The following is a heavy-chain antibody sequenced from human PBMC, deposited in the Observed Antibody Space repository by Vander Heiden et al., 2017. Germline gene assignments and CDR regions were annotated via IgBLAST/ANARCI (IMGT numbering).Heavy chain of an antibody. J-gene: IGHJ5*02. V-gene: IGHV1-46*01. D-gene: IGHD6-6*01. CDR3: ARDPYSSSSLNWFDP. CDR1: RYTFSNYY. Sequence: QVQLVQSGAEVKRPGASVKVSYMPSRYTFSNYYMHWVRQVPGQGLEWMGIINPRGGSTSSAQKCQGRVTMTRDTSTSTIFMELSSLRSEDTAVYFCARDPYSSSSLNWFDPWGQGTLVTVSS. CDR2: INPRGGST.